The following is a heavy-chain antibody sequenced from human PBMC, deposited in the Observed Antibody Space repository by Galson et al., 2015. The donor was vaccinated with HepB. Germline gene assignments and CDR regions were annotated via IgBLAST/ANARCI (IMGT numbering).Heavy chain of an antibody. J-gene: IGHJ4*02. V-gene: IGHV3-23*01. Sequence: SLRLSCAASGFIFSDFAMTWVRQAPGKGLEWVSGLSTSGASTFYADSVMGRFSVSRDNSKNTIYLQMNSLRAEDTALYYCAKATGIYIGGAFDSWGLGILVTVSS. CDR1: GFIFSDFA. CDR3: AKATGIYIGGAFDS. D-gene: IGHD2-15*01. CDR2: LSTSGAST.